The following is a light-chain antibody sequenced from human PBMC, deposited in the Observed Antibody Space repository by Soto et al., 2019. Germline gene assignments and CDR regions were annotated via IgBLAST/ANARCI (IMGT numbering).Light chain of an antibody. J-gene: IGLJ2*01. CDR1: STDVGSYNL. Sequence: QSVLTQPASVSGSPGQSITISCTGTSTDVGSYNLVSWYQQHPGKAPKLMIYEVTKRPSGVSNRFSGSKSGNTASLTISGLQAEDEADYYCSSYTSSSTYVIFGGGTKVTVL. V-gene: IGLV2-14*02. CDR2: EVT. CDR3: SSYTSSSTYVI.